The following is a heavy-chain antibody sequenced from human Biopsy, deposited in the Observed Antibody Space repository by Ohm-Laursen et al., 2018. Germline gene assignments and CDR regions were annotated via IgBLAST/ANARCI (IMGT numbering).Heavy chain of an antibody. D-gene: IGHD1-26*01. CDR2: INPSGGST. V-gene: IGHV1-46*01. CDR1: GYSFTSYH. CDR3: AKGGHKAWLDS. J-gene: IGHJ5*01. Sequence: ASVKVSCKASGYSFTSYHMHWVRQAPGQGLEWMGIINPSGGSTDYAQKFQGRVTMTRDTSTSTVYMELISLRSDDTAVYYCAKGGHKAWLDSWGQGALVTVSS.